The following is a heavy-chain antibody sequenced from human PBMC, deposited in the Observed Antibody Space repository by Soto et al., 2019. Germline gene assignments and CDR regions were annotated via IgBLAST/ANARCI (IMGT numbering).Heavy chain of an antibody. Sequence: QVQLQESAPGLVKPSGTLSLTCAVSGGSISSSNWWSWVRQPPGKGLEWIGEIYHSGSTNYNPSLKRRVNISVDKSKNQCSVKLSSVTAAYKAVDYCARDWSRPASGLFNPWGQGSLVT. V-gene: IGHV4-4*02. CDR2: IYHSGST. CDR1: GGSISSSNW. D-gene: IGHD1-26*01. J-gene: IGHJ5*02. CDR3: ARDWSRPASGLFNP.